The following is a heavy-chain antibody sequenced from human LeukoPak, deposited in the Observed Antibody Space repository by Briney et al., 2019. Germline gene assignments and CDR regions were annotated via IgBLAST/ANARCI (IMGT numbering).Heavy chain of an antibody. D-gene: IGHD3-16*01. CDR2: ISYDGSNK. CDR1: GFTFSSYA. V-gene: IGHV3-30-3*01. CDR3: ARGEAWFDS. J-gene: IGHJ5*01. Sequence: GRSLRLSCAASGFTFSSYAMHWVRQAPGKGLEWVAVISYDGSNKYYADSVKGRFTISRDNAKNSLYLQMNSLTAEDTAVYFCARGEAWFDSWGQGTLVTISS.